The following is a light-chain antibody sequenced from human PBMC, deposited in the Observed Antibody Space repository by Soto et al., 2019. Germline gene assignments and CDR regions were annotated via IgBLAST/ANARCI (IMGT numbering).Light chain of an antibody. J-gene: IGLJ2*01. V-gene: IGLV1-44*01. CDR3: AAWDDSLNGVV. CDR2: SNN. CDR1: SSNIGSNT. Sequence: QSVLTQPPSASGTPGQRVTISCSGSSSNIGSNTVNWYQQLPATAHKLLIYSNNQRPSGVPDRFSGSKSGTSASLAISGLQSEDEADDYCAAWDDSLNGVVFGGGTKLTVI.